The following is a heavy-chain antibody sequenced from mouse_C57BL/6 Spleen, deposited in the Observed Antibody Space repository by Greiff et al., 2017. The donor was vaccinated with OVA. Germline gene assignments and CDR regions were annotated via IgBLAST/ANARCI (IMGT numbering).Heavy chain of an antibody. Sequence: VQLQQSGAELVRPGTSVKVSCKASGYAFTNYLIEWVKQRPGQGLEWIGVINPGSGGTNYNEKFKGKATLTADKSSSTAYMQLSSLTSEDSAVYFCARHYEYDEFAYRGHGTLGTVSA. V-gene: IGHV1-54*01. CDR1: GYAFTNYL. D-gene: IGHD2-4*01. J-gene: IGHJ3*01. CDR2: INPGSGGT. CDR3: ARHYEYDEFAY.